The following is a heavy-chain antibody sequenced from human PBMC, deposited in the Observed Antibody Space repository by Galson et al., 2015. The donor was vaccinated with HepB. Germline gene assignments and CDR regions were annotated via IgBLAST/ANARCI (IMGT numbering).Heavy chain of an antibody. V-gene: IGHV3-23*01. CDR3: AKDLDGGWDCGGDCYPDY. CDR1: GFTFSSYA. J-gene: IGHJ4*02. CDR2: ISGSGGST. Sequence: SLRLSCAASGFTFSSYAMSWVRQAPGKGLEWVSAISGSGGSTYYADSVKGRFTISRDNSKNTLYLQMNSLRAEDTAVYYCAKDLDGGWDCGGDCYPDYWGQGTLVTVSS. D-gene: IGHD2-21*01.